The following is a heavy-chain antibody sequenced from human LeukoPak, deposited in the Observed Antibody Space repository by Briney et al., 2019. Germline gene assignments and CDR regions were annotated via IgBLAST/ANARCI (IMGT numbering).Heavy chain of an antibody. CDR1: GFTFSSHW. CDR3: AREGTYSNGPDY. Sequence: GGSLRLSCAASGFTFSSHWMHWVRQAPGKGLVWVSRINSDGTSTTYADSVKGRFTISRDNAKNTLYLQMNSLRVEDTAVFHCAREGTYSNGPDYWGQGTLVTVSS. D-gene: IGHD3-22*01. V-gene: IGHV3-74*01. CDR2: INSDGTST. J-gene: IGHJ4*02.